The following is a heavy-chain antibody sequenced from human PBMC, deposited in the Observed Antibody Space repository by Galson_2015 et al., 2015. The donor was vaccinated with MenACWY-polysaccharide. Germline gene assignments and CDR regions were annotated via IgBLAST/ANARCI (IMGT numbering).Heavy chain of an antibody. CDR1: GYAFTTYG. D-gene: IGHD3-22*01. J-gene: IGHJ4*02. Sequence: SVKVSCKASGYAFTTYGISWVRQAPGQGLEWMGWISAYNGNTNYAQKLQGRVTTTTDTSTSTAYMELRSLRSDDTAVYYCAREAGDSGLYYEAYWGQGTLVTVSS. CDR2: ISAYNGNT. V-gene: IGHV1-18*01. CDR3: AREAGDSGLYYEAY.